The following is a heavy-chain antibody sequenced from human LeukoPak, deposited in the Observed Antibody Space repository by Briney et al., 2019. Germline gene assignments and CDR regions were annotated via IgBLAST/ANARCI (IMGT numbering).Heavy chain of an antibody. CDR1: GFTFSSYA. Sequence: GGSLRLSCVASGFTFSSYAMSWVRQAPGKGLEWVSAISGSGGSTYYADSVKGRFTISRDNSKNTLYLQMNSLRAEDTAVYYCAKQGYDILTGYPVGRDYWGQGTLVTVSS. D-gene: IGHD3-9*01. J-gene: IGHJ4*02. CDR2: ISGSGGST. CDR3: AKQGYDILTGYPVGRDY. V-gene: IGHV3-23*01.